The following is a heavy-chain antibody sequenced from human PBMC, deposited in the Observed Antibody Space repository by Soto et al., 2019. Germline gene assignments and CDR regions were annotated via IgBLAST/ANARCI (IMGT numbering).Heavy chain of an antibody. J-gene: IGHJ4*02. V-gene: IGHV1-46*03. CDR2: INPFDGSR. CDR1: GYIFTSYY. Sequence: ASVKVSCKASGYIFTSYYLHWVRQAPGRGLEWMGWINPFDGSRMFAQSFQGRVTFTRDTSTSTVYMELSGLRSDDTAVYYCSRVDPGETSPFDHWGQGTLVTVSS. CDR3: SRVDPGETSPFDH. D-gene: IGHD3-10*01.